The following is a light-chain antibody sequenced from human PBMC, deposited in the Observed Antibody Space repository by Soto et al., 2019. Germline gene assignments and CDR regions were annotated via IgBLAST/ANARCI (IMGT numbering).Light chain of an antibody. Sequence: EIVLTQSPGPLSLSPGERATLSCRASQSVRSRFLAWYQQKPGQAPRLLIYGASSRAPGIPDRFSGSGSGTDFTLTISRLEPEDFAVYYCQQYGSSPRTFGQGTKVDIK. J-gene: IGKJ1*01. CDR1: QSVRSRF. CDR2: GAS. CDR3: QQYGSSPRT. V-gene: IGKV3-20*01.